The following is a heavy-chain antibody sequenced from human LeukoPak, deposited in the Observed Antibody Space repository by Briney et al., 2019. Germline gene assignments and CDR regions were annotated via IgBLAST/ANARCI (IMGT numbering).Heavy chain of an antibody. V-gene: IGHV4-39*01. J-gene: IGHJ4*02. CDR2: IYYSGST. D-gene: IGHD3-10*01. CDR1: GGSISSSSYS. Sequence: SETLSLTCTVSGGSISSSSYSWGWIRQPPGKGLEWIGSIYYSGSTYYNPSLKSRVTISVDTSKNQFSLKLSSVTAADTAVYYCARHPAYYGSGSYYNESNLDYWGQGTLVTVSS. CDR3: ARHPAYYGSGSYYNESNLDY.